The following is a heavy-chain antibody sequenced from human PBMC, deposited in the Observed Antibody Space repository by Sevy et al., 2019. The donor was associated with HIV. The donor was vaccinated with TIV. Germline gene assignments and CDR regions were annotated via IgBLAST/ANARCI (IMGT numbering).Heavy chain of an antibody. J-gene: IGHJ4*02. Sequence: GGSLRLSCAASGFTFSSHAMSWVRQAPGKGLEWVSAISGSGGSTYYADSVKGRFTISRDNSKNTLYLQMNSLRAEDTAVYYCAKAAEDFWSGYYSDYFDYWGQGTLVTVSS. D-gene: IGHD3-3*01. V-gene: IGHV3-23*01. CDR2: ISGSGGST. CDR3: AKAAEDFWSGYYSDYFDY. CDR1: GFTFSSHA.